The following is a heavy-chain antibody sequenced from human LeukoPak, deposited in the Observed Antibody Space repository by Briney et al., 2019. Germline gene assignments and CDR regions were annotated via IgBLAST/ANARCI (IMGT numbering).Heavy chain of an antibody. CDR1: GFTFSSFA. J-gene: IGHJ4*02. D-gene: IGHD3-16*02. Sequence: QTGGSLRLSCAASGFTFSSFAMNWVRQAPGKGLEWLSYVSAGSTTTIYYADSVKGRFTISRDNAKNSLYLQMHSLRAGDTAVYYCARRGYTSAWDFWGQGTLVTVSS. V-gene: IGHV3-48*01. CDR2: VSAGSTTTI. CDR3: ARRGYTSAWDF.